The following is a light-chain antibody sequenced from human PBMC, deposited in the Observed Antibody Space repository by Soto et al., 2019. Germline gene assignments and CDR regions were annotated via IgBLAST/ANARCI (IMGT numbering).Light chain of an antibody. Sequence: QSALTQPASVSGSPGQSITLPCTRTSSGVENYNLVSWYQHRPGEAPKLIIYEGSQRPSGVSDRFSGSKSGNTASLTISGLRTEDEADYYCSSYAGAVVFGGGTKLTVL. J-gene: IGLJ2*01. V-gene: IGLV2-23*01. CDR2: EGS. CDR1: SSGVENYNL. CDR3: SSYAGAVV.